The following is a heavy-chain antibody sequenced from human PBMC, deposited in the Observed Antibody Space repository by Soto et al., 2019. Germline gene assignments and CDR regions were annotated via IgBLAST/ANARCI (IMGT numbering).Heavy chain of an antibody. J-gene: IGHJ5*02. CDR3: ARDGDGYPA. Sequence: EVQLVESGGGLVQPGGSLTLSCAASGFTFSRNWMSWVHQAPGKGLEWVANIKEDGSAKYYADAVKGRFTLSRDNVENSLYLQMNSLRVEDTAVYYCARDGDGYPAWGQGTLVTVSS. CDR2: IKEDGSAK. V-gene: IGHV3-7*01. D-gene: IGHD1-1*01. CDR1: GFTFSRNW.